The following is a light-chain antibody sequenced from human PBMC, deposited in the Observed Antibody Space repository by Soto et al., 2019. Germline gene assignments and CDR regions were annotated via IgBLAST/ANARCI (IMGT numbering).Light chain of an antibody. Sequence: VLTQSPATLSVSPGEGVTLSCRASQSVSSNLAWYQQKPGQAPRLLIYGASTRATGIPARFSGSGSGTEFTLTISSLQSEDFAVYYCQQYNNWPRTFGQGTKVDI. V-gene: IGKV3-15*01. CDR1: QSVSSN. CDR3: QQYNNWPRT. J-gene: IGKJ1*01. CDR2: GAS.